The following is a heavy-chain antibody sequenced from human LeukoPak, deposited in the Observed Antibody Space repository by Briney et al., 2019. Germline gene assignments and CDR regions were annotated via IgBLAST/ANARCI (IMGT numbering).Heavy chain of an antibody. J-gene: IGHJ4*02. V-gene: IGHV3-30-3*01. CDR3: ARAFYYYDSSGYCGY. Sequence: GGSLRLSCAASGFTFSSYAMHWVRQAPGKGLEWVAVISYDGSNKYYADFVKGRFTISRDNSKNTLYLQMNSLRAEDTAVYYCARAFYYYDSSGYCGYWGQGTLVTVSS. D-gene: IGHD3-22*01. CDR1: GFTFSSYA. CDR2: ISYDGSNK.